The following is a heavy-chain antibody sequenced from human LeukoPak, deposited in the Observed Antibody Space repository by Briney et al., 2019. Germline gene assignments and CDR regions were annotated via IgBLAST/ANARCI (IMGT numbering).Heavy chain of an antibody. CDR2: INPNSGGT. J-gene: IGHJ4*02. CDR1: GYTFTGYY. V-gene: IGHV1-2*04. D-gene: IGHD6-19*01. Sequence: ASVKVSCKASGYTFTGYYMHWVRQAPGQGLEWMGWINPNSGGTNYAQKFQGWVTMTRDTSISTAYMELSRLRSDDTAVYYCARARYSSGWYALHYWGQGTLVTVSS. CDR3: ARARYSSGWYALHY.